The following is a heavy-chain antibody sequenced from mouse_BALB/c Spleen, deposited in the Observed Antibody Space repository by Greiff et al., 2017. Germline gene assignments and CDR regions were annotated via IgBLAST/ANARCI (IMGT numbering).Heavy chain of an antibody. Sequence: EVMLVESGGDLVKPGGSLKLSCAASGFTFSSYGMSWVRQTPDKRLEWVANICSGCSYTYYPDSVKGRFTISSDNAKNTLYLQMSSLKAEDTTIYCGGRHEGGYAIDYWGQGTSVTVSS. CDR1: GFTFSSYG. CDR3: GRHEGGYAIDY. J-gene: IGHJ4*01. V-gene: IGHV5-6*01. CDR2: ICSGCSYT.